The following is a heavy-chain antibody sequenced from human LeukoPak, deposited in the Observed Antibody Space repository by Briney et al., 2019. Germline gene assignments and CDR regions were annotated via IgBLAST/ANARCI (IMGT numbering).Heavy chain of an antibody. J-gene: IGHJ4*02. CDR2: ISYDGSNT. D-gene: IGHD3-10*01. V-gene: IGHV3-30*03. Sequence: GGSLRLSCAASVFSFSRYGMHWVRQAPGKGLEWVAVISYDGSNTYYADSVKGRFTISRDNSKNTLYLQMTSLRAGDTAVYYCARTLMEQVVRGGFDYWGQGTQVTVSS. CDR3: ARTLMEQVVRGGFDY. CDR1: VFSFSRYG.